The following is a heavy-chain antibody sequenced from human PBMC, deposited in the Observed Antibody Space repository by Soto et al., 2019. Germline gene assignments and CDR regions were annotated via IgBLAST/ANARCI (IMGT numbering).Heavy chain of an antibody. CDR2: IYSGGST. V-gene: IGHV3-53*05. Sequence: PGGSLRLSCAASGFTVSSNYMSWVRQAPGKGLEWVSVIYSGGSTYYADSVKGRFTISRDNSKNTLYLQMNSLRAEDTAVYYCARAGGYEIGYFDYWGQGTLVTVSS. D-gene: IGHD5-12*01. CDR3: ARAGGYEIGYFDY. CDR1: GFTVSSNY. J-gene: IGHJ4*02.